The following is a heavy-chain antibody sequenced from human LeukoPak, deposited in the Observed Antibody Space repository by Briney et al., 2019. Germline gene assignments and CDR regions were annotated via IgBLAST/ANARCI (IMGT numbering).Heavy chain of an antibody. CDR3: ARAGAQQQLLWYFDL. CDR2: IWYDGSNK. Sequence: GGSLRLSCVVSGFTFSSYGMHWVRQAPGKGLEGVALIWYDGSNKYYADSVKGRFTISRDNSKNTLYLQMNSLRADDTAVYYCARAGAQQQLLWYFDLWGRGTLVTVSS. D-gene: IGHD6-13*01. J-gene: IGHJ2*01. V-gene: IGHV3-33*01. CDR1: GFTFSSYG.